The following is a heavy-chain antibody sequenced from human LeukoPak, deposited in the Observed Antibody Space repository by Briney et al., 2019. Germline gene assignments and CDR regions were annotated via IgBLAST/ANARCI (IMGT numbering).Heavy chain of an antibody. CDR1: GGSISSYY. CDR3: ASSPEGGDAFDI. CDR2: IYHSGST. J-gene: IGHJ3*02. V-gene: IGHV4-59*12. D-gene: IGHD1-14*01. Sequence: SETLSLTCTVSGGSISSYYWSWIRQPPGKGLEWIGYIYHSGSTYYNPSLKSRVTISVDRSKNQFSLKLSSVTAADTAVYYCASSPEGGDAFDIGGQGTMVTVFS.